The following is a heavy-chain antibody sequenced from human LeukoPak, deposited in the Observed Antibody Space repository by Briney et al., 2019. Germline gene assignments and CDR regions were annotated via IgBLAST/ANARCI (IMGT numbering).Heavy chain of an antibody. CDR1: GYTFTSYG. CDR3: ARVRRVGFNWFDP. D-gene: IGHD5-24*01. Sequence: ASVTVSCKASGYTFTSYGISWVRRAPGQGLEWMGWISAYSGNTNYAQKLQGRVTMTTDTSTSTAYMELRSLRSDDTAVYYCARVRRVGFNWFDPWGQGTLVTVSS. J-gene: IGHJ5*02. V-gene: IGHV1-18*01. CDR2: ISAYSGNT.